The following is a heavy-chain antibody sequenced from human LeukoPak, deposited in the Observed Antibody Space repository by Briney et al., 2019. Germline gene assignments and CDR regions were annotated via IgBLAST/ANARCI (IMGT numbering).Heavy chain of an antibody. Sequence: PGGSLRLSCAASGFTFSSYSMNWVRQAPGKGLEWVSSISSSSSYIYYADSVKGRFTISRDNAKNSLYLQMNSLRAEDTAVYYCARGVSYTQAGHFHDMDVWGQGTTVTVSS. CDR1: GFTFSSYS. J-gene: IGHJ6*02. V-gene: IGHV3-21*01. CDR2: ISSSSSYI. D-gene: IGHD2-8*01. CDR3: ARGVSYTQAGHFHDMDV.